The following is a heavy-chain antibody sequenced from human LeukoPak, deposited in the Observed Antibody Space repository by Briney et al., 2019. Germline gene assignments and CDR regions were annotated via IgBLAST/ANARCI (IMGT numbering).Heavy chain of an antibody. V-gene: IGHV1-2*02. CDR2: INPDSGVT. D-gene: IGHD2-15*01. J-gene: IGHJ3*02. Sequence: ASVKVSCKASGYTFTDYYMHWVRQAPGQGLEWMGWINPDSGVTNYPQKFQGRVTMTRDTYSSTAYMELIRLRSDDTAVYYCARDGTFDIWGQGTMVTVSS. CDR1: GYTFTDYY. CDR3: ARDGTFDI.